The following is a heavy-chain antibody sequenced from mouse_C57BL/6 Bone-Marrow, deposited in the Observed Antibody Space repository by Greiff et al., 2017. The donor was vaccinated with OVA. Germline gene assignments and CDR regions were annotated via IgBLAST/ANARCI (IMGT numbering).Heavy chain of an antibody. CDR2: IDPSDSYT. Sequence: QVQLQQPGAELVKPGASVKLSCKASGYTFTSYWMQWVKQRPGQGLEWIVEIDPSDSYTNYNQKFKGKATLTVDTSSSTAYMQLSSLTSEDSAVYYCESAVFAYWGQGTLVTVSA. CDR1: GYTFTSYW. V-gene: IGHV1-50*01. CDR3: ESAVFAY. J-gene: IGHJ3*01.